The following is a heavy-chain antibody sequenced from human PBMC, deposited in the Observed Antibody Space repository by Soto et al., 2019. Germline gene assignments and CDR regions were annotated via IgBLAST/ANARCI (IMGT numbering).Heavy chain of an antibody. J-gene: IGHJ3*02. CDR2: IYSGGST. CDR1: GFTVSSNY. Sequence: GGSLRLSCAASGFTVSSNYMSWVRQAPGKGLEWVSVIYSGGSTYYADSVKGRFTISRHNSKNTLYLQMNSLRAEDTAVYYCARDVYSYGYKGVGAFDIWGQGTMVTVSS. V-gene: IGHV3-53*04. D-gene: IGHD5-18*01. CDR3: ARDVYSYGYKGVGAFDI.